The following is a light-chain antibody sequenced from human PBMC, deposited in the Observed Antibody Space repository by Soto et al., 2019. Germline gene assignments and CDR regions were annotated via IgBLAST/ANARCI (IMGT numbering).Light chain of an antibody. CDR1: SSNIGSNF. V-gene: IGLV1-47*01. J-gene: IGLJ1*01. CDR2: RNN. CDR3: CSFTTSSTLV. Sequence: QSVLTQPPSASGTPGQRVTISCSGSSSNIGSNFVYWYQQFPGTAPKLLIYRNNQRPSGVPDRFSGSKSGTSASLAISGLQAEDEADYYCCSFTTSSTLVFGTGTQLTVL.